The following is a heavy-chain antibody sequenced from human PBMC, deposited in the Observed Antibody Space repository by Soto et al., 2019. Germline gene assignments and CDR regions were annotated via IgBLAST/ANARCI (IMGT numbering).Heavy chain of an antibody. V-gene: IGHV3-7*01. CDR3: ARGWGYFDSSGFPYLYAMDV. CDR2: IKEDGSEK. Sequence: GSLRLWFEASGFTCRTYWMSWVRQAPGKGLEWVANIKEDGSEKYYVDSVEGRFTISRDNAKNSLYLQMTSLRAEDTALYYCARGWGYFDSSGFPYLYAMDVWGQGTTVTVSS. D-gene: IGHD3-22*01. CDR1: GFTCRTYW. J-gene: IGHJ6*02.